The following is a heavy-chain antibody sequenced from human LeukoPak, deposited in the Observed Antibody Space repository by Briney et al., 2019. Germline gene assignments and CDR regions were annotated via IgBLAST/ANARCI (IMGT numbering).Heavy chain of an antibody. D-gene: IGHD6-13*01. J-gene: IGHJ4*02. V-gene: IGHV1-2*02. Sequence: ASVKVSCKASGYTFTGYYMHWVRQAPGQGLEWMGWINPNSGGTNYAQKFQGRVTMTRDTSISTAYMELSRLRSDDTAVYYCAREPRYSSSWSPFYFDYWGQGTLVTVSS. CDR2: INPNSGGT. CDR1: GYTFTGYY. CDR3: AREPRYSSSWSPFYFDY.